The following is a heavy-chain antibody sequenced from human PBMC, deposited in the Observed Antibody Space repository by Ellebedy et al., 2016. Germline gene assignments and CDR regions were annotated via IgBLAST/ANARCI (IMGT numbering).Heavy chain of an antibody. D-gene: IGHD6-19*01. CDR1: GFTFSSYA. J-gene: IGHJ4*02. CDR2: ISYDGSNK. CDR3: AKCGGIAVATTIHFDC. Sequence: GESLKISXAASGFTFSSYAMSWVRQAPGKGLEWVAVISYDGSNKYYADSVKGRFTISRDNSKNKLYLQMNSLRAEDTAVYYCAKCGGIAVATTIHFDCWGQGALVTVSS. V-gene: IGHV3-30-3*02.